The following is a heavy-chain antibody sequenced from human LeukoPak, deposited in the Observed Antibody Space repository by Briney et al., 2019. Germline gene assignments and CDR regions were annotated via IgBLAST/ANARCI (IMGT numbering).Heavy chain of an antibody. V-gene: IGHV7-4-1*02. Sequence: RASVKVSCKASGYTFTSYAMNWVRQAPGQGFEWMGWINTNTGNPTYAHGFTGRFLFSLDTSVSTDSLQVSSLQAEDTAVYYCARDHGIQLWLRNNYYYYRDVWGKGTTVT. D-gene: IGHD5-18*01. CDR3: ARDHGIQLWLRNNYYYYRDV. CDR1: GYTFTSYA. CDR2: INTNTGNP. J-gene: IGHJ6*03.